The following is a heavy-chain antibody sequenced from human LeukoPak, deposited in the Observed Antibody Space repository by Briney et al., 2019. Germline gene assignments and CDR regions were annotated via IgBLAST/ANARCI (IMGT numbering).Heavy chain of an antibody. CDR1: GYTFTSYG. J-gene: IGHJ4*02. CDR3: ARDVGRSYDLDY. Sequence: ASVKVSCKASGYTFTSYGISWVRQPPGQGLEWMGWISAYNGNTDYAQSLQGRVTMTIDTSTSTVYMELRSLRSDDTAVYYCARDVGRSYDLDYWGQGTLVTVSS. CDR2: ISAYNGNT. V-gene: IGHV1-18*01. D-gene: IGHD3-16*01.